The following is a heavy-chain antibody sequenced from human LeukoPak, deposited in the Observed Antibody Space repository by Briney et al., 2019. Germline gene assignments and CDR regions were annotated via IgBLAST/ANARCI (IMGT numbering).Heavy chain of an antibody. CDR1: GGSFSGYY. CDR2: INHSGST. V-gene: IGHV4-34*01. Sequence: SETLSLTCAVYGGSFSGYYWSWIRQLPGKGLEWIGEINHSGSTNYNPSLKSRVTISVDTSKNQFSLKLSSVTAADTAVYYCARPRIRYFDLWGRGTLVTVSS. CDR3: ARPRIRYFDL. J-gene: IGHJ2*01. D-gene: IGHD2-21*01.